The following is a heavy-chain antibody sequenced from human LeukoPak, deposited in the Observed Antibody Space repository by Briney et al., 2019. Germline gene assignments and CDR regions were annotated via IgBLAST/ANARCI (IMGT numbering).Heavy chain of an antibody. J-gene: IGHJ4*02. D-gene: IGHD3-16*01. CDR1: GGSFSGYY. CDR2: IYYSGNT. CDR3: ARDGKRASMITFGRGRPYYFDS. V-gene: IGHV4-34*01. Sequence: PSETLSLTCAVYGGSFSGYYWSWIRQPPGKGLEWIGSIYYSGNTYYNPSLKSRVTISVDTSKNQFSLKLSSVTAADTAVYYCARDGKRASMITFGRGRPYYFDSWGQGSLVTVSS.